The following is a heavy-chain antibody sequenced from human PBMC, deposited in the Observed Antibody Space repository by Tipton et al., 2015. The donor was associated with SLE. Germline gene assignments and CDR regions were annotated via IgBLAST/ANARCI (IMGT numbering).Heavy chain of an antibody. CDR1: GYTFTMYA. CDR3: ARDRGSSWLEELVGGYLDS. D-gene: IGHD3-10*01. Sequence: QLVQSGAEVKKPGASVKVSCKASGYTFTMYAMHWVRQAPGQRLEWMGWINGGNGNTKYSQEFQGRVTITRDPYGSTAYMEMSSLTSEDTGVYYCARDRGSSWLEELVGGYLDSWGQGTLVTVSS. CDR2: INGGNGNT. V-gene: IGHV1-3*03. J-gene: IGHJ4*02.